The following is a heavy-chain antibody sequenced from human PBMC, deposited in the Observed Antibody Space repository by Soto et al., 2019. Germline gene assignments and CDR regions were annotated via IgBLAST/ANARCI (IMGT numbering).Heavy chain of an antibody. CDR1: GGTFSSFA. V-gene: IGHV1-69*13. CDR2: TIPILGTA. J-gene: IGHJ6*02. CDR3: ARGNALDI. Sequence: ASVKVSCKASGGTFSSFAINWVRQAPGQGPEWMGGTIPILGTANYAQKFQGRVTIIADETTNTASLELTSLRSDDTAVYYCARGNALDIWGQGTTVTVSS.